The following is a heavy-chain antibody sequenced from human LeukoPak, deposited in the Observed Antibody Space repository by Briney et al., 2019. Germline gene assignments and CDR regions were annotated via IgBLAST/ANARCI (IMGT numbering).Heavy chain of an antibody. CDR1: GFTFSSYA. CDR3: ARDRYGSGSL. CDR2: IKQDGSEK. V-gene: IGHV3-7*03. J-gene: IGHJ4*02. Sequence: GGSLRLSCAGSGFTFSSYAMSWVRQAPGKGLEWVANIKQDGSEKYYVDSVKGRFTISRDNAKNSLYLQMNSLRAEDTAVYYCARDRYGSGSLWGQGTLVTVSS. D-gene: IGHD3-10*01.